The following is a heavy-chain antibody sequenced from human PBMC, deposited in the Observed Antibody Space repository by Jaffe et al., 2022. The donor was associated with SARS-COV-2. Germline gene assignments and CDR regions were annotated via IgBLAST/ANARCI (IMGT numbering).Heavy chain of an antibody. CDR1: GYTFTTYG. D-gene: IGHD1-1*01. CDR3: ARDEGYEVDY. V-gene: IGHV1-18*01. Sequence: QVQLVQSGAEVKKPGASVKVSCKASGYTFTTYGISWVRQAPGRGLEWMGWLDIIRGDTNYGQKFQGRVTMTIDTSASTAFMELRSLRPDDTAIYYCARDEGYEVDYWGQGSLVTVSS. J-gene: IGHJ4*02. CDR2: LDIIRGDT.